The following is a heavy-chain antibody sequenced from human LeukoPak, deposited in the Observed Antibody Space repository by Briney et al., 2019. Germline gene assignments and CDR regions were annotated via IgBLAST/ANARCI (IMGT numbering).Heavy chain of an antibody. D-gene: IGHD4-17*01. CDR3: AKDPLAYGRAPGVYFDY. CDR1: GFTFSSYG. CDR2: ISYDGSNK. Sequence: GGSLRLSCAASGFTFSSYGMHWVRQAPGKGLEWVAVISYDGSNKYYADSVKGRFTISRDNSKNTLYLQMNSLRAEDTAVYYCAKDPLAYGRAPGVYFDYWGQGTLVTVSS. J-gene: IGHJ4*02. V-gene: IGHV3-30*18.